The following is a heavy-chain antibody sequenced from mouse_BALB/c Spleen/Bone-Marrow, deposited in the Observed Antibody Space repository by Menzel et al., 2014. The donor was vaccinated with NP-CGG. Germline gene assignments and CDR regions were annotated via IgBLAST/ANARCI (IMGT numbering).Heavy chain of an antibody. V-gene: IGHV1-7*01. J-gene: IGHJ2*01. CDR2: INPSTGYT. CDR3: ARHYRYYFYY. Sequence: QVQLKDSGAELAKPGASVKMSCKASGYTFTSYWMHWVKQRPGQGLEWIGYINPSTGYTEYNQKFKDKATLTADKSSSAAYMQLSSLTSEDSAVYYCARHYRYYFYYWGQGTTLTVSS. CDR1: GYTFTSYW. D-gene: IGHD2-14*01.